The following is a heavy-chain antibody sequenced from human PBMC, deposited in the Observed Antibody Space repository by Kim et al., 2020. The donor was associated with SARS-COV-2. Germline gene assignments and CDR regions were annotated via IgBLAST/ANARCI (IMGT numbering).Heavy chain of an antibody. CDR3: AKAPPTYYYGSGSYIFDY. V-gene: IGHV3-23*01. Sequence: GGSLRLSCAASGFTFSSYAMSWVRQAPGKGLEWVSAISGSGGSTYYADSVKGRFTLSRDNSKNTLYLQMNSLRAEDTAVYYCAKAPPTYYYGSGSYIFDYWGQGTLVTVSS. J-gene: IGHJ4*02. D-gene: IGHD3-10*01. CDR1: GFTFSSYA. CDR2: ISGSGGST.